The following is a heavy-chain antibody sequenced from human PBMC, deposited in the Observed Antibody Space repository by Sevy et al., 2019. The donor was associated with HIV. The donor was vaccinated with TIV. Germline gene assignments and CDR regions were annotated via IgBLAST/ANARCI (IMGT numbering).Heavy chain of an antibody. CDR3: VRAVATDGSF. V-gene: IGHV3-7*03. CDR2: IKQDGSVK. D-gene: IGHD6-13*01. J-gene: IGHJ4*02. Sequence: GGSLRLSCAASGFSLNNYSMSWVRQAPGKGLEWVANIKQDGSVKYYVDSVKGRFTISKDNAMNLLYLQMNSLRAEDTALYYCVRAVATDGSFWGQGTLVTVSS. CDR1: GFSLNNYS.